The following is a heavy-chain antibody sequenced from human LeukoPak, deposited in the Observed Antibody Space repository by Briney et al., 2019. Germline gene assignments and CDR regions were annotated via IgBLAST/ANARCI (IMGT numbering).Heavy chain of an antibody. Sequence: ASVKVSCKVSGYTLTELSMHWVRQAPGQGLEWMGWISAYNGNTNYAQKLQGRVTMTTDTSTSTAYMELRSLRSDDTAVYYCARAATVVTRGLDYWGQGTLVTVSS. CDR3: ARAATVVTRGLDY. J-gene: IGHJ4*02. CDR1: GYTLTELS. V-gene: IGHV1-18*01. D-gene: IGHD4-23*01. CDR2: ISAYNGNT.